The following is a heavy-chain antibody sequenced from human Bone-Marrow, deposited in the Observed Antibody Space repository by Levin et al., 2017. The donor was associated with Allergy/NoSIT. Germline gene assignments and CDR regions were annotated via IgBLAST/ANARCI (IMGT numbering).Heavy chain of an antibody. CDR1: GFSFDDFA. CDR3: AKDRQSGYDVIDF. V-gene: IGHV3-9*01. Sequence: GGSLRLSCVASGFSFDDFAMHWVRQVPGKGLEWVSGITWNGRSVGYPKSLKGRFTVSRDNARNTLYLQMDNLRSEDTALYYCAKDRQSGYDVIDFWGQGTLVTVSS. D-gene: IGHD5-12*01. CDR2: ITWNGRSV. J-gene: IGHJ4*02.